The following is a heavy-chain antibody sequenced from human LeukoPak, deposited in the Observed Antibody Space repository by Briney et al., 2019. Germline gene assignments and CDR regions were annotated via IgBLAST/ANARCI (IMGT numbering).Heavy chain of an antibody. Sequence: PGGSLRLSCAASGFTFSNYWMNWIRQAPGKGLEWVANIKQDGDEKYYVDSVKGRFTISRDNAKNFLYLQMNSLRAEDTAVYYCARTYYDILTGYNPYFDYWGQGILVTVSS. CDR1: GFTFSNYW. CDR3: ARTYYDILTGYNPYFDY. D-gene: IGHD3-9*01. J-gene: IGHJ4*02. V-gene: IGHV3-7*01. CDR2: IKQDGDEK.